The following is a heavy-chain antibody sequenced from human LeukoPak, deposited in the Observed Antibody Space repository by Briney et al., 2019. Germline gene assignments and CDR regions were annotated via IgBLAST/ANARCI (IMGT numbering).Heavy chain of an antibody. CDR3: ARDEGIVVVITLYFQH. Sequence: PGGSLRLSCAASGFTFSSYAMHWVRQAPGKGLEWVAVISYDGSNKYYADSVKGRFTISRDNSKNTLYLQMNSLRAEDTAVYYYARDEGIVVVITLYFQHWGQGTLVTVSS. CDR2: ISYDGSNK. CDR1: GFTFSSYA. V-gene: IGHV3-30*01. D-gene: IGHD3-22*01. J-gene: IGHJ1*01.